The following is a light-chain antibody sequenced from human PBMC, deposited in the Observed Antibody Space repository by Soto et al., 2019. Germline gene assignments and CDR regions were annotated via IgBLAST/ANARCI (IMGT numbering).Light chain of an antibody. CDR3: SSYTTISTYV. CDR2: DVT. Sequence: QSVLTQPASVSGSPGQSIAISCTGTSSDVGSYNYVSWYQQHPDKAPKLILYDVTDRPSGVSNRFSGSKSGNTASLTISGLQADDEADYYCSSYTTISTYVFGTGTKVTVL. CDR1: SSDVGSYNY. J-gene: IGLJ1*01. V-gene: IGLV2-14*01.